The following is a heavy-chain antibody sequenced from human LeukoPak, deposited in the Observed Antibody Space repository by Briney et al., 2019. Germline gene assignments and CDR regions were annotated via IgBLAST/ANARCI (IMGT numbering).Heavy chain of an antibody. V-gene: IGHV3-23*01. CDR2: ISATGSTT. J-gene: IGHJ3*02. D-gene: IGHD2-15*01. Sequence: GGSLRLSCTASGLTFSTYALSWVRQTPGKGLEWLSVISATGSTTHYADSVRGRFTISRDNSKNTLYLQMNSLRAEDTAVYYCARDLRYCSGGSCYLGEIDAFDIWGQGTMVTVSS. CDR1: GLTFSTYA. CDR3: ARDLRYCSGGSCYLGEIDAFDI.